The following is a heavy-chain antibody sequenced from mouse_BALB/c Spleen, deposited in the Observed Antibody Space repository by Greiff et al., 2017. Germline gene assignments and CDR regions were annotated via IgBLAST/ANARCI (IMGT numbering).Heavy chain of an antibody. CDR2: ISSGSSTI. V-gene: IGHV5-17*02. CDR3: ASSRANQAWFAY. J-gene: IGHJ3*01. CDR1: GFTFSSFG. D-gene: IGHD6-2*01. Sequence: DVMLVESGGGLVQPGGSRKLSCAASGFTFSSFGMHWVRQAPEKGLEWVAYISSGSSTIYYADTVKGRFTISRDNPKNTLFLQMTSLRSEDTAMYYCASSRANQAWFAYWGQGTLVTVSA.